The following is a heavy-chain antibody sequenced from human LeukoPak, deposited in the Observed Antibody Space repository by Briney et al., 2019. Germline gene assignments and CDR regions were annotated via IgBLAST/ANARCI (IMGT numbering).Heavy chain of an antibody. V-gene: IGHV1-69*13. D-gene: IGHD2-2*02. CDR1: GGTFSSYA. J-gene: IGHJ5*02. CDR3: ARYPTGDCSSTSCYTWWFDP. CDR2: IISIFGTA. Sequence: SVKVSCKASGGTFSSYAISWVRQAPGQGLEWMGGIISIFGTANYAQKFQGRVTITADESTSTAYMELSSLRSEDTAVYYCARYPTGDCSSTSCYTWWFDPWGQGTLVTVSS.